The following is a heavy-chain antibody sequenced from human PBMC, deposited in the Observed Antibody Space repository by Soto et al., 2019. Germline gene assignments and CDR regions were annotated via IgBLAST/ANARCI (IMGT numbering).Heavy chain of an antibody. J-gene: IGHJ4*02. Sequence: PGGSLRLSCSASGFTFSSYAMHWVRQAPGKGLEYVSSISINGGSPHYADSVKGRFTISRDNSRNTQYLQMNSLRADDTAVYYCVKGEFYYDSSAYYSFDSWGQGTLVTVSS. V-gene: IGHV3-64D*06. D-gene: IGHD3-22*01. CDR1: GFTFSSYA. CDR2: ISINGGSP. CDR3: VKGEFYYDSSAYYSFDS.